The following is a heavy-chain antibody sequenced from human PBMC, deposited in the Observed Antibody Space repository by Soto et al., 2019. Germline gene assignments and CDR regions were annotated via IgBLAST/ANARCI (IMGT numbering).Heavy chain of an antibody. CDR1: GGSFSGYY. J-gene: IGHJ4*02. CDR3: ARGRTQENTDMVVFDY. D-gene: IGHD5-18*01. V-gene: IGHV4-34*01. CDR2: INHSGST. Sequence: SETLSLTCAVYGGSFSGYYWSWIRQPPGKGLEWIGEINHSGSTNYNPSLKSRVTISVDTSKNQFSLKLSSVTAADTAVYYCARGRTQENTDMVVFDYWGQGTLVTVSS.